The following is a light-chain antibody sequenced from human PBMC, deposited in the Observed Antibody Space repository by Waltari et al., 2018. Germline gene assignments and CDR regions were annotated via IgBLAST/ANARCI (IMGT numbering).Light chain of an antibody. CDR2: EGN. CDR1: RSDVGTYNL. Sequence: QSALTQPASVSGSPGQSITISCTGTRSDVGTYNLVSWYQHHPDKAPKLIIYEGNKRPSGVSNRFSGSKSGNTASLTISGLQAEDEADYYCCSFAAGSILVFGGGTKLTVL. CDR3: CSFAAGSILV. V-gene: IGLV2-23*01. J-gene: IGLJ3*02.